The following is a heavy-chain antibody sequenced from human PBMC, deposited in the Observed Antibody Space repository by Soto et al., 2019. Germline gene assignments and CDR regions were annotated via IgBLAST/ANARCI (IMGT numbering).Heavy chain of an antibody. D-gene: IGHD3-10*01. Sequence: GGSLRLSCAASGFTFGDYAMHWVRQAPGKGLEWVSGISWNGGSLGYADSVKGRFTISRDNSKNMLYLQMNSLRAEDTAVYYCARDLGAFNYGSAYFDYWGQGTPVTVSS. CDR2: ISWNGGSL. CDR3: ARDLGAFNYGSAYFDY. V-gene: IGHV3-9*01. J-gene: IGHJ4*02. CDR1: GFTFGDYA.